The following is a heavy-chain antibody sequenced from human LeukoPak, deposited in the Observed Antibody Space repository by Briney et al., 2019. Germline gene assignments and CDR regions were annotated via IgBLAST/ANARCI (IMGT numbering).Heavy chain of an antibody. CDR1: GFSFNTYG. J-gene: IGHJ4*02. D-gene: IGHD4-17*01. V-gene: IGHV3-20*04. CDR3: ARRGTRSGIDYGDYEYYFDY. Sequence: PGRSLRLSCAASGFSFNTYGIHCVLPAPGKGLEWVSGLNWNGGSTGYADSVKGRFTISRDNAKNSLYLRMNSLRAEDTALYYCARRGTRSGIDYGDYEYYFDYWGQGTLVTVSS. CDR2: LNWNGGST.